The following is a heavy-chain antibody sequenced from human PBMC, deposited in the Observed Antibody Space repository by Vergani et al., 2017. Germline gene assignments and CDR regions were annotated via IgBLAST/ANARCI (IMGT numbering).Heavy chain of an antibody. CDR1: GGTFNSYA. CDR3: AGAGMXSLTGYYMGGWFDP. V-gene: IGHV1-69*15. CDR2: LIPIFGTA. D-gene: IGHD3-9*01. Sequence: QVQLVQSGAELKKPGSSVKVSCKASGGTFNSYAISWVRQAPGQGLEWMGRLIPIFGTANYAQKFQGRVTMTADESTSTAYMELSSLRSEDTAVYYCAGAGMXSLTGYYMGGWFDPWGQGTLVTVSS. J-gene: IGHJ5*02.